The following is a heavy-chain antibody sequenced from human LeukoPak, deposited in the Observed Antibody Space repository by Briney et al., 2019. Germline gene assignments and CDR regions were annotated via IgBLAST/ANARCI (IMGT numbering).Heavy chain of an antibody. CDR3: VRYAPGPDTTFDS. V-gene: IGHV6-1*01. D-gene: IGHD2-2*01. CDR2: TYYRSKWLN. CDR1: GDSVSSNSAA. J-gene: IGHJ4*02. Sequence: SQTLSLTCAISGDSVSSNSAAWNWLRQSPSRGLEWLGRTYYRSKWLNDYAVSMRGRITVTPDTSKNQFSLLLNSVTLDDTAVYYCVRYAPGPDTTFDSWGQGTLVTVSS.